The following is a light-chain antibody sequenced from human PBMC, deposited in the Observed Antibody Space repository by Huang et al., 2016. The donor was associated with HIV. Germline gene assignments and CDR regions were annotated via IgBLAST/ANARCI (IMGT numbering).Light chain of an antibody. J-gene: IGKJ1*01. CDR2: WAS. CDR3: QQYYSTPTWT. CDR1: QSVLYSSNNKNY. V-gene: IGKV4-1*01. Sequence: DIVMPQSPDSLAVSLGERATINCQSSQSVLYSSNNKNYLAWYQQQPGQPPKLLNYWASTRESGVPDRFSGSGSGTDFTLTISSLQAEDVAVYYCQQYYSTPTWTFGQGTKVEIK.